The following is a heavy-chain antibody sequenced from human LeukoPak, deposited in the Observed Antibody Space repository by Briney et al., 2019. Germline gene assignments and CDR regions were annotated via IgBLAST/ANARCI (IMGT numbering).Heavy chain of an antibody. J-gene: IGHJ4*02. D-gene: IGHD6-6*01. V-gene: IGHV3-9*03. CDR3: VKDRGKYSTSSGLDY. CDR1: GFTFDEYA. Sequence: GGSLRLSCAATGFTFDEYAMHWVRQAPGKGLEWVSGTTWNSGNIGYADSVKGRFTISRDNAKKSLYLQMNSLRDEDMALYYCVKDRGKYSTSSGLDYWGQGILVTVSS. CDR2: TTWNSGNI.